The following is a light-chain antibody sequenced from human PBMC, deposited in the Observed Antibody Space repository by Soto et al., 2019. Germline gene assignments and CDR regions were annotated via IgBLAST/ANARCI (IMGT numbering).Light chain of an antibody. J-gene: IGKJ2*01. CDR2: GAS. V-gene: IGKV3-20*01. CDR1: QSVSSSY. Sequence: EIVLTQSPGTLSLSPGERATLSCRASQSVSSSYLAWYQQKPGQAPRLLIYGASSRATAIPDRFSGSGSGTDYTLAISELEPQDYTVYYCQQYPAYTFGQGTKLEIK. CDR3: QQYPAYT.